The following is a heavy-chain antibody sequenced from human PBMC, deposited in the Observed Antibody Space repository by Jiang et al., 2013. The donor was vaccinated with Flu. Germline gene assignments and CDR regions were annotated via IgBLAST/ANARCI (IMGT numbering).Heavy chain of an antibody. CDR3: AKSLEGSRDPYLDY. V-gene: IGHV3-23*01. CDR2: ISGPGRKT. CDR1: GYTFTTYA. D-gene: IGHD1-26*01. J-gene: IGHJ4*02. Sequence: VQLLESGGGLVQPGGSLTLSCAASGYTFTTYAMSWVRQAPGKGLKWVSAISGPGRKTYYADSVKGRFTISRDNSKNTLYLQMNSLRAEDTAVYYCAKSLEGSRDPYLDYWGQGTLVTVSS.